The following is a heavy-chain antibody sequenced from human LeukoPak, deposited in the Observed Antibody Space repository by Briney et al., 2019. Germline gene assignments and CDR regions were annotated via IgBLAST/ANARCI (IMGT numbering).Heavy chain of an antibody. Sequence: SETLSLTCTVSGGSISSTNYYWGWIRQPPGTGLEWIGSIYHSGSTNYNPSLKSRVTISVDTSGNHFSLKLYSVTAADTAVYYCARHFRGGPNWLDPWGQGTLVTVSS. CDR2: IYHSGST. J-gene: IGHJ5*02. CDR3: ARHFRGGPNWLDP. V-gene: IGHV4-39*01. D-gene: IGHD2-15*01. CDR1: GGSISSTNYY.